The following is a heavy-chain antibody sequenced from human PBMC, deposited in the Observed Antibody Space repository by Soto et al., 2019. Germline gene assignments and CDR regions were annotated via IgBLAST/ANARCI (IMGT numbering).Heavy chain of an antibody. V-gene: IGHV3-74*01. CDR2: INGDGSFT. CDR3: TKDLVGLMVYAMVPDAFDI. J-gene: IGHJ3*02. D-gene: IGHD2-8*01. CDR1: GFTFSTYW. Sequence: GGSLRLSCAASGFTFSTYWMHWVRQGPGKGLEWVSRINGDGSFTNYADSVKGRFTISRDNAKNTLYLQMNSLRAEDTAVYYCTKDLVGLMVYAMVPDAFDIWGQGTMVTVSS.